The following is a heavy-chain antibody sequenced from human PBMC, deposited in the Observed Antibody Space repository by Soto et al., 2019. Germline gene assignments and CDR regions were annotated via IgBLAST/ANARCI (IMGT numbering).Heavy chain of an antibody. CDR2: IYYSGST. Sequence: SETLSLTCTVSGGSISSYYWSWIRQPPGKGLEWIGYIYYSGSTNYNPSLKSRVTISVDTSKNQFSLKLSSVTAADTAVYYCARVTDYYDTTGAFDIWGQGTMVTVSS. CDR1: GGSISSYY. CDR3: ARVTDYYDTTGAFDI. J-gene: IGHJ3*02. D-gene: IGHD3-22*01. V-gene: IGHV4-59*01.